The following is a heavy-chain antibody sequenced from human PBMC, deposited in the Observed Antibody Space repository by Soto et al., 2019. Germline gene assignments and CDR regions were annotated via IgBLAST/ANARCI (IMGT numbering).Heavy chain of an antibody. V-gene: IGHV3-23*01. CDR2: ISGSGGST. D-gene: IGHD5-18*01. CDR1: GFTFSSYA. Sequence: GGSLRLSCAASGFTFSSYAMSWVRQAPGKGLEWVSAISGSGGSTYYADSVKGRFTISRDNSRNTLYLQMNSLRAEDTAVYYCAKDSDVDTAMVPDYWGQGTLVTVSS. CDR3: AKDSDVDTAMVPDY. J-gene: IGHJ4*02.